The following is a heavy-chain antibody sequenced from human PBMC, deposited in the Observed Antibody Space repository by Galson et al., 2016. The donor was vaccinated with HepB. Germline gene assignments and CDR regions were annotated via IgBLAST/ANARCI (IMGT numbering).Heavy chain of an antibody. CDR2: TEYRAKWLR. V-gene: IGHV6-1*01. J-gene: IGHJ4*02. D-gene: IGHD6-19*01. CDR3: ARDAYVAATGGDGFDY. CDR1: GDSVSSDRAS. Sequence: CAISGDSVSSDRASWNWIRRTPSRGLEWLGKTEYRAKWLREYAPSVKGRITINPDTAKNQFTLQLTSVTPEDTAVYYCARDAYVAATGGDGFDYWDQGILVTVSS.